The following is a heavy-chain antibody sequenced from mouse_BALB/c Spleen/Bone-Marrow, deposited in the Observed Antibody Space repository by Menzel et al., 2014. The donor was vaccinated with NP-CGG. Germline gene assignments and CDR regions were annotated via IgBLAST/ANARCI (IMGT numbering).Heavy chain of an antibody. CDR3: ARDGSSYYAMDY. CDR1: GFTFSSYA. CDR2: ISSGGST. V-gene: IGHV5-6-5*01. Sequence: DVMLVESGGGLVKPGGSLKLSRAASGFTFSSYAMSWVRQTPEKRLEWVASISSGGSTYYPDSVKGRFTISRDNARNILYLQMSSLRSEDTAMYYCARDGSSYYAMDYWGQGTTVTVSS. D-gene: IGHD1-1*01. J-gene: IGHJ4*01.